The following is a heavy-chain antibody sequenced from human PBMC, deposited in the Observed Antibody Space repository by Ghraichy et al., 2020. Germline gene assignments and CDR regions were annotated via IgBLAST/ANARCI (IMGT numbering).Heavy chain of an antibody. D-gene: IGHD3-16*01. CDR2: IKKDGSEK. J-gene: IGHJ2*01. Sequence: GGSLRLSCAASGFTFSAYWMSWVRQAPGKGLEWVANIKKDGSEKYYVDSVKGRFTISRDNAKNSVYLQMSSLRAEDTAVYYCARDKGGGWYFDLWGRGTLVTVSS. CDR1: GFTFSAYW. V-gene: IGHV3-7*01. CDR3: ARDKGGGWYFDL.